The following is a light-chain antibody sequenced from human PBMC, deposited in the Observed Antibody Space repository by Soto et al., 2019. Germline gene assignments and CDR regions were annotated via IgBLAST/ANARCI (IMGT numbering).Light chain of an antibody. J-gene: IGKJ1*01. CDR1: QSVSSN. CDR3: QHYYNWPRT. V-gene: IGKV3-15*01. Sequence: EIVMTQSPVTLSVSPGERAALSCRASQSVSSNLAWYQQKPGQAPRLLFYAASSGATGIPARFSASGSGTEFTLTISSLQSEDFAVYYCQHYYNWPRTFGQGTKVEIK. CDR2: AAS.